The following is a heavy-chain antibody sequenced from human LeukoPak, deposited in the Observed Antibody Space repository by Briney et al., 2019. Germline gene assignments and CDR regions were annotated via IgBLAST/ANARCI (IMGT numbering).Heavy chain of an antibody. CDR3: VGETTVTTIP. V-gene: IGHV4-39*01. J-gene: IGHJ5*02. CDR2: IYYSGST. CDR1: GGSISSRSYY. Sequence: PSETLSFTCTVSGGSISSRSYYWGWIRQPPGKGLEWIGSIYYSGSTYYNPSLKSRVTISIDTSKNQFSLKLSSVTAADTAVYYCVGETTVTTIPWGQGTLVTVSS. D-gene: IGHD4-17*01.